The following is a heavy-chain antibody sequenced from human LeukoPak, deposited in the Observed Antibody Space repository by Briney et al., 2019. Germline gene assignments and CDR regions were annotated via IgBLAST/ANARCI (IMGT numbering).Heavy chain of an antibody. CDR3: ARGVDTAMVSGGYNWFEP. CDR2: IYTSGRT. Sequence: PSETLSLTCSVSGDSISSYSWNWIRQSAGKGLEWVGRIYTSGRTNYNPSLERRVTVSLDTSRNQFSLNLPSLTAPDTAVYYCARGVDTAMVSGGYNWFEPWGQGIEVLVSS. V-gene: IGHV4-4*07. J-gene: IGHJ5*02. CDR1: GDSISSYS. D-gene: IGHD5-18*01.